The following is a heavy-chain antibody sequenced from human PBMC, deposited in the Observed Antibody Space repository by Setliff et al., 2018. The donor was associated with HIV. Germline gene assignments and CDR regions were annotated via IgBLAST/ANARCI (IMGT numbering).Heavy chain of an antibody. CDR2: FYKSGST. V-gene: IGHV4-59*08. D-gene: IGHD5-18*01. CDR1: GGSLSGYH. Sequence: SETLSLTCSVSGGSLSGYHWSWIRQPPGKGLEWIGYFYKSGSTNSGPSFKSRVSMSGDTSKNQLSLEVTSVTAADTAVYYCARLSDTAMASFDSWGQGTLVTVSS. J-gene: IGHJ4*02. CDR3: ARLSDTAMASFDS.